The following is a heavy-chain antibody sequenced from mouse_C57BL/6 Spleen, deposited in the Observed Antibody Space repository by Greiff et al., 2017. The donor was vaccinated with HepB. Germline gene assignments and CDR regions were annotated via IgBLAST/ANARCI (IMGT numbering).Heavy chain of an antibody. CDR3: ARLTGTGIYAMDY. Sequence: QVQLQQSGAELVKPGASVKISCKASGYAFSSYWMNWVKQRPGKGLEWIGQIYPGDGDTNYNGKFKGKATLTADKSSSKAYMQLSSLTSEDSAVYFCARLTGTGIYAMDYWGQGTSVTVSS. J-gene: IGHJ4*01. D-gene: IGHD3-3*01. CDR2: IYPGDGDT. V-gene: IGHV1-80*01. CDR1: GYAFSSYW.